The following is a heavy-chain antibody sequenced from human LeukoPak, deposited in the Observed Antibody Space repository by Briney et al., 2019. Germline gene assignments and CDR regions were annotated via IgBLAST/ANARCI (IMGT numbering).Heavy chain of an antibody. CDR2: TSGGGGNT. D-gene: IGHD2-8*02. CDR1: GFTFSNYA. V-gene: IGHV3-23*01. J-gene: IGHJ5*02. Sequence: GGSLRLSCAASGFTFSNYAMTWVRQAPGKGLEWVSGTSGGGGNTYYADSVKGRFTISRDNSKKTVHLQMSSLRAEDTAVYYRAKGGRDTGGNWFDPWGQGTLVTVSS. CDR3: AKGGRDTGGNWFDP.